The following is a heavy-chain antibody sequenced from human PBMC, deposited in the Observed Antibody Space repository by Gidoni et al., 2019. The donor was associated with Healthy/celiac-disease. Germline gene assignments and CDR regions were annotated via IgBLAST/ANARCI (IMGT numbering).Heavy chain of an antibody. Sequence: QVQLVPSGAEEKKPGSSVKVSCKASGGTISSYAISWVRQAPGQGFEWMGRIIPILGIANYAQKFQGRVTITADKSTSTAYMELSSLRSEDTAVYYCARGYCSSTSCYWFDPWGQGTLVTVSS. J-gene: IGHJ5*02. D-gene: IGHD2-2*01. CDR2: IIPILGIA. CDR1: GGTISSYA. V-gene: IGHV1-69*04. CDR3: ARGYCSSTSCYWFDP.